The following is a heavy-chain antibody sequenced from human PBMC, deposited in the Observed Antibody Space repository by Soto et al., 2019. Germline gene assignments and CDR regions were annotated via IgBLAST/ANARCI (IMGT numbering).Heavy chain of an antibody. CDR1: GGTFSSYA. J-gene: IGHJ6*02. CDR2: IIPIFGTA. CDR3: ARVVSIAVDYYYYGMDV. V-gene: IGHV1-69*13. Sequence: SVKVSCKASGGTFSSYAISWVRQAPGQGLEWMGGIIPIFGTANYAQKFQGRVTITADESTSTAYMELSSLRSEDTAVYYCARVVSIAVDYYYYGMDVWGQGTTVTVSS. D-gene: IGHD6-6*01.